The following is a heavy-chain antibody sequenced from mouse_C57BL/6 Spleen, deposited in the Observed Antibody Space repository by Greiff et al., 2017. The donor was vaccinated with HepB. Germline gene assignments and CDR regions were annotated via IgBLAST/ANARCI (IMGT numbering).Heavy chain of an antibody. CDR1: GFSLTSYG. CDR3: AKSYYYSNSYAMDY. V-gene: IGHV2-4*01. J-gene: IGHJ4*01. D-gene: IGHD2-5*01. Sequence: QVQLKESGPGLVQPSQSLSITCTVSGFSLTSYGVHWVRQPPGKGLEWLGVIWSGGSTDYNAAFISRLNISKDNSKSQVFFKMNSLQAADTAIYYGAKSYYYSNSYAMDYWGKGTSVTVSS. CDR2: IWSGGST.